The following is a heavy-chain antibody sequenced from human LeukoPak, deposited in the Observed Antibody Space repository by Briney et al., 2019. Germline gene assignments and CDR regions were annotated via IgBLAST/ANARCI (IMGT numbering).Heavy chain of an antibody. V-gene: IGHV3-30-3*01. CDR2: ISYDGSNK. J-gene: IGHJ3*02. Sequence: GGSLRLSCAASGFTFSSYAMHWVRQAPGKGLEWVAVISYDGSNKYYADSVKGRFTISRDNSKNTLYLQMNSLRAEDTAVYYCASQYTAMVLKYDAFDIWGQGTMVTVSS. CDR1: GFTFSSYA. D-gene: IGHD5-18*01. CDR3: ASQYTAMVLKYDAFDI.